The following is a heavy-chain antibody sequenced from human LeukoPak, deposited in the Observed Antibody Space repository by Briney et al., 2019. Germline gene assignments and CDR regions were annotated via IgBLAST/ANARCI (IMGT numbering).Heavy chain of an antibody. CDR1: GFTFSSYA. CDR2: ISSNGGST. D-gene: IGHD3-10*01. Sequence: GGSLRLSCAASGFTFSSYAMHWVRQAPGKGLEYVSAISSNGGSTYYANSAKGRFTISRDNSKNTLYLQMGSLRAEDMAVYYCARRSSGSYYTYFDYWGQGTLVTVSS. J-gene: IGHJ4*02. V-gene: IGHV3-64*01. CDR3: ARRSSGSYYTYFDY.